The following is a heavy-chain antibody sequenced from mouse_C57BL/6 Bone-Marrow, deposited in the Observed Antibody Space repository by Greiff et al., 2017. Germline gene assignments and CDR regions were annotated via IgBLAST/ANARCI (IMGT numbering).Heavy chain of an antibody. Sequence: VQLKQSGPELVKPGASVKISCKASGYSFTGYYLNWVKQSPEKSLEWIGEINPSTGGTTYNQKFKAKATLTVDKSSSTAYMQLKSLTSEDSAVYYCARKYVFDYWGQGTTLTVSS. CDR1: GYSFTGYY. CDR3: ARKYVFDY. J-gene: IGHJ2*01. CDR2: INPSTGGT. D-gene: IGHD2-14*01. V-gene: IGHV1-42*01.